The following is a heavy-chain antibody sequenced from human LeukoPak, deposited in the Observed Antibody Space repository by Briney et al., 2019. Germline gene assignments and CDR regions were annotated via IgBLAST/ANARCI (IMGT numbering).Heavy chain of an antibody. Sequence: GGSLRLSCAASGFTFSSYAMHWVRQAPGKGLEWVAVISYDGSNKYYADSEKGRFTISRDNSKNTLYLQMNSLRAEDTAVYYCARGGDIAAAGTLYWGQGTLVTVSS. J-gene: IGHJ4*02. D-gene: IGHD6-13*01. CDR1: GFTFSSYA. CDR3: ARGGDIAAAGTLY. CDR2: ISYDGSNK. V-gene: IGHV3-30-3*01.